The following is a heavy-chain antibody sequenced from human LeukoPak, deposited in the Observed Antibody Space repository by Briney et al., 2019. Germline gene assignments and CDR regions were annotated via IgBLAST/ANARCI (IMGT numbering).Heavy chain of an antibody. CDR3: AKGMRGYYGSGSYYRGDDY. J-gene: IGHJ4*02. CDR1: GFTFSSYA. CDR2: ISGRGCST. Sequence: GGSLRLSCAASGFTFSSYAMSWVRQAPGKGLEWVSAISGRGCSTYYAGSVKGRFTISRVDCKNTLYLQMNSLRAEDTAVYYCAKGMRGYYGSGSYYRGDDYWGQGTLVTVCS. V-gene: IGHV3-23*01. D-gene: IGHD3-10*01.